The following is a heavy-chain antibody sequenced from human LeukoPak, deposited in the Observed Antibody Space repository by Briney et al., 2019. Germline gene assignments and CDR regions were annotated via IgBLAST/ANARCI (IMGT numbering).Heavy chain of an antibody. Sequence: SETLSLTCAVYGGSLSGYYWSWIRQPPGKGLEWIGEINHSGSTNYNPSLKSRVTISVDTSKNQFSLKLSSVTAADTAVYYCARGPGMTTVNYYFDYWGQGTLVTVSS. J-gene: IGHJ4*02. CDR3: ARGPGMTTVNYYFDY. CDR2: INHSGST. CDR1: GGSLSGYY. V-gene: IGHV4-34*01. D-gene: IGHD4-11*01.